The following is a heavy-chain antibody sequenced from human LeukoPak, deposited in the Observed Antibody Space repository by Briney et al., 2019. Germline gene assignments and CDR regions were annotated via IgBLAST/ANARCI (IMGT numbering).Heavy chain of an antibody. D-gene: IGHD2-2*01. Sequence: SETLSLTCTVSGDSISSSSHYWGWIRQPPGKGLEWIGGIYYSGSPSFNPSLKSRVTMSVDTSKNQFSLKLNSVTAADTAVYYCARDLLILPTAIFDNWGQGTLVTVSS. V-gene: IGHV4-39*07. J-gene: IGHJ4*02. CDR1: GDSISSSSHY. CDR3: ARDLLILPTAIFDN. CDR2: IYYSGSP.